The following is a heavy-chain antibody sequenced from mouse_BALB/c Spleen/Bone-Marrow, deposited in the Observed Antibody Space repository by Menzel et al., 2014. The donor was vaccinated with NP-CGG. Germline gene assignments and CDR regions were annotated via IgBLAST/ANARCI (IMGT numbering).Heavy chain of an antibody. Sequence: VHLVESGPELVKPGASVKISCKASGYTFTDYYINWVEQKPGQGLEWIGWIYPGSGNTKYNEKFKGKATLTVDTSSSTAYMQLSSLTSEDTAVYFCVRNWDPYWGQGTTLTVSS. CDR1: GYTFTDYY. CDR2: IYPGSGNT. D-gene: IGHD4-1*01. CDR3: VRNWDPY. J-gene: IGHJ2*01. V-gene: IGHV1-84*02.